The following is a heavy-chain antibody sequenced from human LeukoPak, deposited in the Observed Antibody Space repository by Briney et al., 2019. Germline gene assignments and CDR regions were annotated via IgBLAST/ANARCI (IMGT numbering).Heavy chain of an antibody. CDR1: GFTFSSYS. Sequence: PGGSLRLSCAASGFTFSSYSMNWVRQAPGKGLEWVSSISSNSSYIYYADSVKGRFTISRDNAKNSPYLQMNSLRAEDTAVYYCARDLPYYGRGSTFDYWGQGTLVTVSS. CDR3: ARDLPYYGRGSTFDY. D-gene: IGHD3-22*01. J-gene: IGHJ4*02. CDR2: ISSNSSYI. V-gene: IGHV3-21*01.